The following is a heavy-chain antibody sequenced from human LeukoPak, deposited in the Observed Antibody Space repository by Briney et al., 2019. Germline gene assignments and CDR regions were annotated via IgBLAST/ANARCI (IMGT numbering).Heavy chain of an antibody. Sequence: SETLSLTCTVSGGSISSYYWSWIRQPAGKGLEWIGRIYTSGSTNYNPSLKSRVTMSVDTSRNQFSLKLSSVTAADTAVYYCARDLDCSSTSCYSSWGQGTLVTVSS. CDR1: GGSISSYY. V-gene: IGHV4-4*07. D-gene: IGHD2-2*02. J-gene: IGHJ5*02. CDR2: IYTSGST. CDR3: ARDLDCSSTSCYSS.